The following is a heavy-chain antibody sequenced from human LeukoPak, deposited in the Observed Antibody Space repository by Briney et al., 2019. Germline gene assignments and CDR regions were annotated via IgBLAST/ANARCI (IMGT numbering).Heavy chain of an antibody. J-gene: IGHJ4*02. CDR1: GYTFTGYY. V-gene: IGHV1-2*02. CDR2: INPNSGGT. D-gene: IGHD5-18*01. Sequence: ASVKVSCKASGYTFTGYYMHWVRQAPGQGLEWMGWINPNSGGTNYAQKFQGRVTMTRDTSISTDYMELSRLRSDDTAVYYCAREDTAMVTGLNYWGQGTLVTVSS. CDR3: AREDTAMVTGLNY.